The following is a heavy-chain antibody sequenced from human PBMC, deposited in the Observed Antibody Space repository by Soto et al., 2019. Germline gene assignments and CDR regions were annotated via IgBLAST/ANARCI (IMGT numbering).Heavy chain of an antibody. CDR3: ARESGYSYGSNWFDP. J-gene: IGHJ5*02. CDR1: GGTFSSYA. D-gene: IGHD5-18*01. CDR2: IIPIFGTA. V-gene: IGHV1-69*13. Sequence: SAEVTCQDSGGTFSSYAINWVRQSPVQGLEWMGGIIPIFGTANYAQKFQGRVTITADESTSTAYMELSSLRSEDTAVYYCARESGYSYGSNWFDPWGQGTLVTVSS.